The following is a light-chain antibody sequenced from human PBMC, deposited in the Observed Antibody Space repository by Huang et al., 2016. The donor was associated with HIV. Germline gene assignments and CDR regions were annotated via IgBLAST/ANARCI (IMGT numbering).Light chain of an antibody. CDR1: QSVSDF. CDR2: DAS. V-gene: IGKV3-11*01. Sequence: EIVLTQSPATLSLSPGQRVTLSCRASQSVSDFLAWYQQKPGQAPRLLIYDASKRATGIPARFSGSGAGTDFPLTISSLEPEDFAVYYCQQRSKWPLTFGGGTKVESK. CDR3: QQRSKWPLT. J-gene: IGKJ4*01.